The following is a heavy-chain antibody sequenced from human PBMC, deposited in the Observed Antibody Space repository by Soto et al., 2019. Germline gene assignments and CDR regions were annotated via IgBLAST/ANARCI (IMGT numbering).Heavy chain of an antibody. V-gene: IGHV3-74*01. J-gene: IGHJ4*02. CDR1: GFLFTMYC. CDR3: TRGPRPISTGTGAY. D-gene: IGHD3-10*01. CDR2: IYNDGTYS. Sequence: VWSLRLSCAASGFLFTMYCMHWVRPRPGKGLVWISRIYNDGTYSDYADSVRGRFTISRDNVNDTLYLQMNNLRAEDSGLYYCTRGPRPISTGTGAYWGQGT.